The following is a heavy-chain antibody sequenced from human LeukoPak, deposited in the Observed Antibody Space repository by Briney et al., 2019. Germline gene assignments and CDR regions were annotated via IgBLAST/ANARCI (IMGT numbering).Heavy chain of an antibody. J-gene: IGHJ6*02. CDR1: GGSISSYY. D-gene: IGHD2-15*01. Sequence: PETLSLTCTVSGGSISSYYWSWIRQPPGKGLEWIGYIYYSGSTNYNPSLKSRVTISVDTSRNQFSLRLSSVTAGDTAVYYCARVGGGNYYYYGMDVWGQGTTVTVSS. V-gene: IGHV4-59*08. CDR3: ARVGGGNYYYYGMDV. CDR2: IYYSGST.